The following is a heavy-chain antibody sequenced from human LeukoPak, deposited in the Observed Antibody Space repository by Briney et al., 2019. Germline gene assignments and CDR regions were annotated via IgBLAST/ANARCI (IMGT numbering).Heavy chain of an antibody. V-gene: IGHV4-34*01. CDR2: INHSGST. CDR1: GGSFSGYY. Sequence: SETLSLTCAVYGGSFSGYYWSWLRQPPGKGLEWIGEINHSGSTNYNPSLKSRVTISVDTSKNQFSLKLSSVTAADTAVYYCASPPPDYDYVWGSYRYPGVWGQGTLVTVSS. D-gene: IGHD3-16*02. J-gene: IGHJ4*02. CDR3: ASPPPDYDYVWGSYRYPGV.